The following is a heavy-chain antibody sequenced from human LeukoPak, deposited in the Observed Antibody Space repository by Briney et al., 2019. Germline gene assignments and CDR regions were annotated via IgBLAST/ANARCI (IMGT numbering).Heavy chain of an antibody. D-gene: IGHD3-22*01. J-gene: IGHJ4*02. CDR2: ISSSSSYI. CDR1: GFTFSSYS. V-gene: IGHV3-21*01. Sequence: KSGGSLRLSCAAPGFTFSSYSMNWVRQAPGKGLEWVSSISSSSSYIYYADSVKGRFTISRDNAKNSLYLQMNSLRAEDTAVYYCARAVPSTYYYDSSGYPDYWGQGTLVTVSS. CDR3: ARAVPSTYYYDSSGYPDY.